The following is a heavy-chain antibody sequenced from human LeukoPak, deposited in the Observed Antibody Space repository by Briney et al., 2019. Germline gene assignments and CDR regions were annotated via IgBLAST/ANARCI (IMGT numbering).Heavy chain of an antibody. D-gene: IGHD5-18*01. Sequence: GGSLRPSCAASGFTFSSYEMNWVRQAPGKGLEWVSYISSSGSTIYYADSVKGRFTISRDNAKDSLYLQMNSLRAEDTAVYYCARDREYGYEWYYYGMDVWGQGTTVTVSS. J-gene: IGHJ6*02. CDR3: ARDREYGYEWYYYGMDV. CDR1: GFTFSSYE. CDR2: ISSSGSTI. V-gene: IGHV3-48*03.